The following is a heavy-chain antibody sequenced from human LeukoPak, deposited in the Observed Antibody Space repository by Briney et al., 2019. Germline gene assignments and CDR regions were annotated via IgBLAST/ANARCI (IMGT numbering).Heavy chain of an antibody. CDR2: ITSASSAM. CDR3: ARGGTGTTWRTYYFDH. J-gene: IGHJ4*02. V-gene: IGHV3-21*01. D-gene: IGHD1-1*01. CDR1: GFDFSGYS. Sequence: GGSLRLSCAASGFDFSGYSMTWVRQGPGKGLEWVSSITSASSAMYYADSVKGRFTISRDNSKNTLYLQMNALRPEDTAVYYCARGGTGTTWRTYYFDHWGQGALVTVSS.